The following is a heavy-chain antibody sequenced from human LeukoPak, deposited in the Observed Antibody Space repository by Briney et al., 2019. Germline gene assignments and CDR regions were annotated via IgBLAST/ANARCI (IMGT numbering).Heavy chain of an antibody. Sequence: PSETLSLTCTVSGGSISSYYWSWLRQPPGKGLEWIGYIYYSGSTNYNPSLKSRVTISVDTPKNQFSLKLSSVTAADTAVYYCARGSDTANDYWGQGTLVTVSS. V-gene: IGHV4-59*01. D-gene: IGHD5-18*01. CDR2: IYYSGST. J-gene: IGHJ4*02. CDR1: GGSISSYY. CDR3: ARGSDTANDY.